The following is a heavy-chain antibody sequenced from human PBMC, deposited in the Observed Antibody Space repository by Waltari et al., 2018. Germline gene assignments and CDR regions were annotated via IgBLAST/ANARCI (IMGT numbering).Heavy chain of an antibody. CDR1: GGSISSGGYY. D-gene: IGHD3-3*01. CDR3: ARDVGYDFWSGYNWFDP. Sequence: QVQLQESGPGLVKPSQTLSLTCTVSGGSISSGGYYWSWIRQHPGKGLEWIGYIYYRGSTYYSPALKSRVTRSVDPSKNQFSLKLSSVTAADTAVYYCARDVGYDFWSGYNWFDPWGQGTLVTVSS. V-gene: IGHV4-31*03. CDR2: IYYRGST. J-gene: IGHJ5*02.